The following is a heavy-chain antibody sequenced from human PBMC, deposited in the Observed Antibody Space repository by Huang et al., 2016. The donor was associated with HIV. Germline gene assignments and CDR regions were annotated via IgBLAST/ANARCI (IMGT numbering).Heavy chain of an antibody. CDR2: ISPSYVCT. CDR1: GYTFISYG. D-gene: IGHD4-17*01. J-gene: IGHJ6*02. Sequence: QVQLVQSGAEVKKPGASVKVSCRSSGYTFISYGITWVRQAPGQGLEWIGLISPSYVCTCYAQQFPGRVSMATDTTTNTVYMEVRSLGSDDTAVYYCARDLGTTVVPDVMDVWGQGTTVTVSS. V-gene: IGHV1-18*04. CDR3: ARDLGTTVVPDVMDV.